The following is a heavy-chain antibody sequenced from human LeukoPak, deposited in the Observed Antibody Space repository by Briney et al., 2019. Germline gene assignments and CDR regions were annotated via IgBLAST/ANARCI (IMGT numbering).Heavy chain of an antibody. V-gene: IGHV4-59*01. D-gene: IGHD6-13*01. J-gene: IGHJ4*02. Sequence: SETLSLTCTVSGGSISSYYWSWIRQPPGKGLEWIGYIYYSGSTNYNPSLKSRVTISVDTSKNQFSLKLSSVTAAGTAVYYCARVESSSWFGYYFDYWGQGTLVTVSS. CDR1: GGSISSYY. CDR2: IYYSGST. CDR3: ARVESSSWFGYYFDY.